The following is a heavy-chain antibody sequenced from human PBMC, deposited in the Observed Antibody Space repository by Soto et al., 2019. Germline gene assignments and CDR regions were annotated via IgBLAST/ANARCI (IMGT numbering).Heavy chain of an antibody. Sequence: GESLRISCRCSGYSFTSYWIGWVRQMPGKGLEWMGIIYPGDSDTRYSPSFQGQVTISADKSISTAYLQWSSLKASDTAMYYCARHPVSYYYGMDVWGQGTTVTVSS. V-gene: IGHV5-51*01. CDR2: IYPGDSDT. CDR3: ARHPVSYYYGMDV. CDR1: GYSFTSYW. J-gene: IGHJ6*02.